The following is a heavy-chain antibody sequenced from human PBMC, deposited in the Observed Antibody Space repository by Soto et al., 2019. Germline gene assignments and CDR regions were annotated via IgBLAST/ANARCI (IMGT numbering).Heavy chain of an antibody. CDR3: ARDNGATYYYGSGSYSTWFDP. CDR2: IYPGDSGT. V-gene: IGHV5-51*01. CDR1: GYSFTSYW. D-gene: IGHD3-10*01. Sequence: GESLKISCKGSGYSFTSYWIGWVRQMPGKGLEWMGIIYPGDSGTRYSPSFQGQVTISADKSISTAYLQWSSLKASDTAMYYCARDNGATYYYGSGSYSTWFDPWGQGTLVTVSS. J-gene: IGHJ5*02.